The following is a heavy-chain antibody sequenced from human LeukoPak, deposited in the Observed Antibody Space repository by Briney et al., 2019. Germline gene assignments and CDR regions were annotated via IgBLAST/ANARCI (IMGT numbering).Heavy chain of an antibody. CDR2: ISDIGSYT. D-gene: IGHD3-10*01. CDR3: ARTMGRGPGGHFDH. CDR1: GGSISRHY. V-gene: IGHV3-11*03. J-gene: IGHJ4*02. Sequence: PAESLSLTCPVSGGSISRHYWSWTRQARGKWREWNSYISDIGSYTTYADSVRGRFTVSRDNANNALFLQMNSLRAEHTAVYYCARTMGRGPGGHFDHWGQGTLVAVSS.